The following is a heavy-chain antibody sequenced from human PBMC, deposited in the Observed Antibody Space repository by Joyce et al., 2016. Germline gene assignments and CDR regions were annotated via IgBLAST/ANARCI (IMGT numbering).Heavy chain of an antibody. CDR3: AGVHRPRGNNYAMDV. Sequence: QVQLQESGPGLVKPSETLSLPCSVSGRSITSHYWTWIRQPPGNGLEYIEHIYNCGSTNYKPALWSRITISVDASKNHLSLQLSSVTAADTAVYYCAGVHRPRGNNYAMDVWGQGTTVTVSS. CDR1: GRSITSHY. D-gene: IGHD6-6*01. V-gene: IGHV4-59*11. J-gene: IGHJ6*02. CDR2: IYNCGST.